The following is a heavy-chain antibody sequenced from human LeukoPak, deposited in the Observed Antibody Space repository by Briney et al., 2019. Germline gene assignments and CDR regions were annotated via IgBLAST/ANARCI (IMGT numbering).Heavy chain of an antibody. CDR3: AKDRDIAAAGYLFDY. D-gene: IGHD6-13*01. CDR1: GLTVSNNF. J-gene: IGHJ4*02. Sequence: GGSLRLSCAASGLTVSNNFMDWVRQAPGKGLEWVSTIYSGGATYYSDSVRGRFTISRDSSQNTVYLQMNSLRAEDTAVYYCAKDRDIAAAGYLFDYWGQGTLVTVSS. V-gene: IGHV3-66*01. CDR2: IYSGGAT.